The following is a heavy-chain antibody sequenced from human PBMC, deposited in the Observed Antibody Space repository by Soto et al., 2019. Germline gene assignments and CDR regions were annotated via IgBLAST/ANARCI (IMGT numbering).Heavy chain of an antibody. D-gene: IGHD3-16*01. CDR2: ISYDGSNK. J-gene: IGHJ3*02. Sequence: QVQLVESGGGVVQPGRSLRLSCAASGFTFSSYAMHWVRQAPGKGLEWVAVISYDGSNKYYADSVKGRFTISRDNSKNTLYQQMNSLRAEDTAVYYCARERGITWNHDAFDIWGQGTMVTVSS. CDR1: GFTFSSYA. V-gene: IGHV3-30-3*01. CDR3: ARERGITWNHDAFDI.